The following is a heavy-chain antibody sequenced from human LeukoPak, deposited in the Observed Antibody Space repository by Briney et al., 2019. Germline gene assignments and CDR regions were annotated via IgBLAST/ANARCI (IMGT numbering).Heavy chain of an antibody. J-gene: IGHJ4*02. Sequence: ASVKVSCKASGYTFTGYYMHWVRQAPGQGLEWMGWTNPNSGGTNYAQKFQGRVTMTRDTSISTAYMELSRLRSDDTAVYYCARSPSRGYSGYDLAYWGQGTLVTVSP. CDR2: TNPNSGGT. CDR1: GYTFTGYY. D-gene: IGHD5-12*01. CDR3: ARSPSRGYSGYDLAY. V-gene: IGHV1-2*02.